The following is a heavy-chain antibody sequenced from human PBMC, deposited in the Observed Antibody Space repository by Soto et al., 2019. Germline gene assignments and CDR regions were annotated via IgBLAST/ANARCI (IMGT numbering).Heavy chain of an antibody. CDR1: GYTFTSFG. D-gene: IGHD6-19*01. V-gene: IGHV1-18*01. CDR3: ARLDPLRGCGWTHLPYYSYGMDV. CDR2: ISAYNGNT. Sequence: ASMKVSCKASGYTFTSFGISWVRQAPGQGLEWMGWISAYNGNTNYAQKLQGRVTMTTDTSTSTAYMELRSLRSDDTAVYSCARLDPLRGCGWTHLPYYSYGMDVWGQGITVTVSS. J-gene: IGHJ6*02.